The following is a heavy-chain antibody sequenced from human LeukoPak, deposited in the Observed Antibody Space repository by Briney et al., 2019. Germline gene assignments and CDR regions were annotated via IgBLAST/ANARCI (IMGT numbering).Heavy chain of an antibody. V-gene: IGHV4-59*01. CDR1: GGSISSYY. J-gene: IGHJ4*02. Sequence: PSETLSLTCTVSGGSISSYYWNWIRQPPGKGLEWIGYIYYSGSTNYNPSLKSRVTISVDTSKNQFSLKLSPVTAADTAVYYCARVPAATYYFDYWGQGTLVTVSS. D-gene: IGHD2-2*01. CDR3: ARVPAATYYFDY. CDR2: IYYSGST.